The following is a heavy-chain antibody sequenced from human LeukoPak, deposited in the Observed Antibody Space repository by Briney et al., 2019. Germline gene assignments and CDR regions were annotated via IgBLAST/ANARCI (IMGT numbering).Heavy chain of an antibody. CDR1: GGTFSSYA. CDR2: IIPIFGTA. V-gene: IGHV1-69*13. Sequence: GASVKVSCKASGGTFSSYAISWVRQAPGQGLEWMGGIIPIFGTANYAQKFQGRVTITADESTSTAYMELSSLRSEDTAVYYCATALGCSSTSCQFRHAFDIWGQGTMVTVSS. D-gene: IGHD2-2*01. CDR3: ATALGCSSTSCQFRHAFDI. J-gene: IGHJ3*02.